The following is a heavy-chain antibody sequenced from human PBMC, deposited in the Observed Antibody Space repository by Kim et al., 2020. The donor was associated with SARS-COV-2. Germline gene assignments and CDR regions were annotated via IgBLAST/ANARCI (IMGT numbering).Heavy chain of an antibody. V-gene: IGHV4-61*01. D-gene: IGHD6-13*01. CDR3: ARGPGEIGIYSSSWYYYYGMDV. J-gene: IGHJ6*02. Sequence: SETLSLTCTVSGGSVSSGSYYWSWIRQPPGKGLEWIGYIYYSGSTNYNPSLKSRVTISVDTSKNQFSLKLSSVTAADTAVYYCARGPGEIGIYSSSWYYYYGMDVWGQGTTVTVSS. CDR2: IYYSGST. CDR1: GGSVSSGSYY.